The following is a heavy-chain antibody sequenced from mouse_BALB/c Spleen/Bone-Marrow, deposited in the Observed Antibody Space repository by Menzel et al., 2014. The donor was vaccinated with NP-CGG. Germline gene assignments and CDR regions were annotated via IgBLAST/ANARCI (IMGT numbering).Heavy chain of an antibody. Sequence: EVQRVESGGGLVKSGGSLKLSCAASGFSFSNYGTSWVRQTPEKRLEWVATISGDGRYTFYSDSVRGRLTISRDNAKYNLYLQLSSLRSADTALYYCARHAYYDQTEVSFVYWGQGTLVTVSA. CDR3: ARHAYYDQTEVSFVY. D-gene: IGHD2-4*01. J-gene: IGHJ3*01. V-gene: IGHV5-9-2*01. CDR2: ISGDGRYT. CDR1: GFSFSNYG.